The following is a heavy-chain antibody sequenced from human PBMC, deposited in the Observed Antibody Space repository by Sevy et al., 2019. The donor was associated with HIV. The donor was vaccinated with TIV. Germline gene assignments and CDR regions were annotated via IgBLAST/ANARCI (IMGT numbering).Heavy chain of an antibody. CDR2: IIPIFGTA. CDR1: GDTFSSYA. Sequence: ASVKVSCKASGDTFSSYAISWVRQAPGQGLEWMGGIIPIFGTANYAQKFQGRVTITADESTSTAYMELSSLRSEDTAVYYCARGADYSKHYYYYYMDVWGKGTTVTVSS. D-gene: IGHD4-4*01. CDR3: ARGADYSKHYYYYYMDV. V-gene: IGHV1-69*13. J-gene: IGHJ6*03.